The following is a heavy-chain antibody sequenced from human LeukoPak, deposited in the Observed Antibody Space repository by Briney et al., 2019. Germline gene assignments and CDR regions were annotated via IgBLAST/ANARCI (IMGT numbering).Heavy chain of an antibody. V-gene: IGHV4-4*07. CDR1: GGSISSYY. D-gene: IGHD3-3*01. CDR2: IYTSGST. J-gene: IGHJ4*02. Sequence: PSETLSLTCTISGGSISSYYWSRIREPAGKGLEWIGRIYTSGSTNYNPSLKSRVTMSVDTSKNQFSLKLSSVTAADTAVYYYARDADVLRFLEWSTNDYFDYWGQGALVTVSS. CDR3: ARDADVLRFLEWSTNDYFDY.